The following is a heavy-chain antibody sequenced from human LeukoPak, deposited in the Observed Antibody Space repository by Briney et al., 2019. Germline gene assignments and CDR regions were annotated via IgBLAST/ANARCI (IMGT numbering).Heavy chain of an antibody. CDR2: ISSSGNTI. J-gene: IGHJ5*02. CDR1: GFTFSSYE. V-gene: IGHV3-48*03. CDR3: AREGTKPYNWFDP. Sequence: GGSLRLSCAASGFTFSSYEMIWVRQAPGKGLEWVSYISSSGNTIYYAGSVMGRFTISRDNAKNSLCLQMNSLRADDTAVYYCAREGTKPYNWFDPWGQGTLVTVSS. D-gene: IGHD2-8*01.